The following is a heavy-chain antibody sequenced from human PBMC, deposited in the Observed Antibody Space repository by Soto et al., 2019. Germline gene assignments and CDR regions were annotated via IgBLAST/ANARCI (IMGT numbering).Heavy chain of an antibody. Sequence: EVHLLESGEDLVQPGGSLRLSCAASGFTFSKYPMHWVRQSPGKGLEYVSAISSDGGTTFYADSVRGRFTMSRDNLKNTLYLQMRSLRVEDMAVYYCARGQIPYGLDVWGQGTTVTVS. CDR3: ARGQIPYGLDV. J-gene: IGHJ6*02. V-gene: IGHV3-64*02. CDR1: GFTFSKYP. CDR2: ISSDGGTT.